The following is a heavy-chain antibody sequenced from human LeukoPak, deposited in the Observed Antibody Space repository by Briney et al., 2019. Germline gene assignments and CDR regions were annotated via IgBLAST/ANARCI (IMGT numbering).Heavy chain of an antibody. V-gene: IGHV3-23*01. Sequence: PGGSLRLSCATSQFKFNNFGMTWVLQAPGKGLEWVSSITASGGRTQYADSVQGRFTISRDNSKNTLYLQMNSLRAEDTAVYYCAKDPNGDYIGTFDIWGQGTMVTVSS. CDR3: AKDPNGDYIGTFDI. J-gene: IGHJ3*02. D-gene: IGHD4-17*01. CDR1: QFKFNNFG. CDR2: ITASGGRT.